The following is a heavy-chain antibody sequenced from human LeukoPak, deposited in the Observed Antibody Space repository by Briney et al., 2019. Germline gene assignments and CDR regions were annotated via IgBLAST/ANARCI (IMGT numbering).Heavy chain of an antibody. CDR2: IIPIFGTA. V-gene: IGHV1-69*13. CDR3: ARDALTGWNWFDP. Sequence: SVKVSCKASGGTFSSYAISWVRQAPGQGLEWMGGIIPIFGTANYAQKFQGRVTITADESTSTAYMELSSLRSEDTAVYHCARDALTGWNWFDPWGQGTLVTVSS. CDR1: GGTFSSYA. D-gene: IGHD3-9*01. J-gene: IGHJ5*02.